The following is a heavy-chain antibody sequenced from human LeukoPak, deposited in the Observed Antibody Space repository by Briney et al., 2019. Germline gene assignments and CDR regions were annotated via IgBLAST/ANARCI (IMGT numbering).Heavy chain of an antibody. CDR1: GFSLSTSGVG. Sequence: SGPTLVNPTQTLTLTCTFSGFSLSTSGVGVGWIRQPPGKALEWVALIYWDDDKRYSPSLKSRLTITKDTSKNQVVLTMTNVDPVDTATYYCAHQLITFGGVIVYYFDYWGQGTLVTVSS. V-gene: IGHV2-5*02. D-gene: IGHD3-16*02. CDR3: AHQLITFGGVIVYYFDY. CDR2: IYWDDDK. J-gene: IGHJ4*02.